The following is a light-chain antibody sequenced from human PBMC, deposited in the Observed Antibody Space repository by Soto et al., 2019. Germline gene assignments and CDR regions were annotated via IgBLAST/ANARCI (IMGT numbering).Light chain of an antibody. J-gene: IGKJ2*01. Sequence: EIVLTQSPVTLSLSPGERATLSCRASQRITNSFLAWFQQKPGLAPRLLIYGASTRASGIPDRFSGSGSGTDFVLTISRLEPEDFAVYYCQQRSNWLMYTFGQGSKLEIK. V-gene: IGKV3D-20*02. CDR3: QQRSNWLMYT. CDR2: GAS. CDR1: QRITNSF.